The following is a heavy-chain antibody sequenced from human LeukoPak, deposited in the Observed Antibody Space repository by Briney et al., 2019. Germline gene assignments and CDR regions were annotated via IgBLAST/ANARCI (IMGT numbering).Heavy chain of an antibody. CDR3: ARHERGVAATKADNWFDP. CDR1: GGSISSCSYY. D-gene: IGHD2-15*01. V-gene: IGHV4-39*01. Sequence: SETLSLTCTVSGGSISSCSYYWGWIRQPPGKGLEWIGSIYYSGSTYYNPSLKSRVTISVDTSKNQFSLKLSSVTAADTAVYYCARHERGVAATKADNWFDPWGQRTLVTVSS. CDR2: IYYSGST. J-gene: IGHJ5*02.